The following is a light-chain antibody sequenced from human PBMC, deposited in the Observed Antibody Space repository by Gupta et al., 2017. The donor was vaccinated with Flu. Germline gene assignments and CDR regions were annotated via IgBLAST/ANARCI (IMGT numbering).Light chain of an antibody. V-gene: IGKV2D-29*01. CDR2: EIS. J-gene: IGKJ2*01. CDR3: RQRVQLPSA. Sequence: DIVMTQTPLSVSVTPGQPASISCESSQGLLHSNGRTYLYWYLQKSGQPPQLLIYEISNRDLGVPDRITGSGSGTHFTLKISRGEAEDVGVYFCRQRVQLPSAFGQGTKMEIK. CDR1: QGLLHSNGRTY.